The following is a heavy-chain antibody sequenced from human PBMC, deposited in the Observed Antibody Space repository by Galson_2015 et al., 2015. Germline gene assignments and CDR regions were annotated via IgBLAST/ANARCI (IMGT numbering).Heavy chain of an antibody. V-gene: IGHV1-3*01. CDR1: GYTFTSYA. Sequence: SVKVSCKASGYTFTSYAMHWVRQAPGQRLEWMGWINAGNGNTKYSQKFQGRVTITRDTSASTAYMELSSLRSEDTAVYYCARTKTGQQRGLYFDYWGQGTLVTVSS. CDR3: ARTKTGQQRGLYFDY. D-gene: IGHD6-13*01. J-gene: IGHJ4*02. CDR2: INAGNGNT.